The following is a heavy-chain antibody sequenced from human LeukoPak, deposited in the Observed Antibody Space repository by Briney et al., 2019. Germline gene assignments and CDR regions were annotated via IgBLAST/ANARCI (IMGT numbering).Heavy chain of an antibody. V-gene: IGHV4-4*02. CDR3: ARTCSGGSCYPFDY. CDR1: GGSISSSNW. CDR2: IYHSGST. Sequence: PSGTLSLTCAVSGGSISSSNWWSWVRQPPGKGLEWIGEIYHSGSTNYNPSLKSRVTISVDKSKNQFSLKLSSVTAADTAVYYCARTCSGGSCYPFDYWGQETLVTVSS. J-gene: IGHJ4*02. D-gene: IGHD2-15*01.